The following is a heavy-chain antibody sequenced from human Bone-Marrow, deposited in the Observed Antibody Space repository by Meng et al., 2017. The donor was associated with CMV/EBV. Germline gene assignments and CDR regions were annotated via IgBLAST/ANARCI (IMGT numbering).Heavy chain of an antibody. V-gene: IGHV4-39*01. CDR1: GGPITSSSRY. CDR3: VRGGYYYWDFDY. D-gene: IGHD3-22*01. J-gene: IGHJ4*02. CDR2: IYYSGST. Sequence: VSGGPITSSSRYWGWIRQPPGKGLEWIGSIYYSGSTFYNPSLESRVTISVDTSKNQFSLKLSSVTAADTAVYYCVRGGYYYWDFDYWGQGTLVTVSS.